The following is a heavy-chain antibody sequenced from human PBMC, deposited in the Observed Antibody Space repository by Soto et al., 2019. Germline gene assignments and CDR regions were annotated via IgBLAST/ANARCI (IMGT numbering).Heavy chain of an antibody. Sequence: EVQLLESGGGLGQSGGSLRLSCAASGFTFSSYAMSWVRQAPGKGLEWVSAISGSGISTYYADSVKGRFTISRDNSKNTLYLQMNSLRAEDTAVYYCAKEYEYSSGWERIDYWGQGTLVTVSS. D-gene: IGHD6-19*01. CDR1: GFTFSSYA. J-gene: IGHJ4*02. CDR3: AKEYEYSSGWERIDY. CDR2: ISGSGIST. V-gene: IGHV3-23*01.